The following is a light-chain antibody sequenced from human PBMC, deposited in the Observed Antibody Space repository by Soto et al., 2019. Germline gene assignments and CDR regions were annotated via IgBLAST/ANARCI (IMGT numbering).Light chain of an antibody. CDR3: QQYGNLPRT. V-gene: IGKV3-20*01. CDR1: QSVSSDY. Sequence: EVVLTQSPGTLSLSPGERATLSCRASQSVSSDYMAWFQQKPGQAPRLLIYGASSRATGIPDRFSGSGSGIDLTLTISRLEPEDFAVYYCQQYGNLPRTFGQGTKVEIK. J-gene: IGKJ1*01. CDR2: GAS.